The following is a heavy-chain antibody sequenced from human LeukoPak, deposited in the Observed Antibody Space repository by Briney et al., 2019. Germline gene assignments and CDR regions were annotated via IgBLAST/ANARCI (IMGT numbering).Heavy chain of an antibody. J-gene: IGHJ4*02. Sequence: SETLSLTCAVYGGSFSGYYWSWIRQPPGKGLEWIGEINHSGSTNYNPSLKSRVTILVDTSKNQFSLKLSSVTAADTAVYYCARRPNMIVVVALFDYWGQGTLVTVSS. V-gene: IGHV4-34*01. D-gene: IGHD3-22*01. CDR2: INHSGST. CDR1: GGSFSGYY. CDR3: ARRPNMIVVVALFDY.